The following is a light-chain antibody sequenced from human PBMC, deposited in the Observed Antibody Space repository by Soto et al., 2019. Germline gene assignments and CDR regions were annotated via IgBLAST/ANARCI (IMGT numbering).Light chain of an antibody. CDR3: QQYGTSPWT. Sequence: EIVLTQSPGTLSLSPGERATLSCRASQTVSNYYLAWYQQKPGQAPRLLIFGASTRATGIPDRFTGSGSGTDFSLTISRLEPEDFAVYYCQQYGTSPWTFGQGTKVEIK. J-gene: IGKJ1*01. CDR1: QTVSNYY. CDR2: GAS. V-gene: IGKV3-20*01.